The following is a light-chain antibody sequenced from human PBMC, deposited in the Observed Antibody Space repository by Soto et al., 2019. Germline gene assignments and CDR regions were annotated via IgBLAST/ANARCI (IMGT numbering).Light chain of an antibody. V-gene: IGKV3-20*01. CDR3: QQYGDSPALT. J-gene: IGKJ4*01. Sequence: EIVLTQSPGTLSLSPGERATLSCRASQTIRSSYLAWYQQKPGQAPRLLIYGAFTRATGIPDRFSGSGSGTDLALNISRLEPEDFAVYYCQQYGDSPALTFGGGTKVEIK. CDR2: GAF. CDR1: QTIRSSY.